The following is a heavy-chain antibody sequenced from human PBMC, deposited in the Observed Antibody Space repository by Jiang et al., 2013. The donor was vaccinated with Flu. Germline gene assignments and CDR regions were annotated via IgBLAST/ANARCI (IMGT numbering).Heavy chain of an antibody. CDR2: IDPSDSLT. J-gene: IGHJ5*02. D-gene: IGHD3-9*01. Sequence: VQLVESGAEVKKPGESLTISCKGSGFTFTNYWINWLRQMPGKGLEWIGRIDPSDSLTNYSPSFQGHVTISADKFINTAYLQWSGLKASDTAMYYCARNNDLLTGFHHPFDPWGQGTLVTVSS. CDR3: ARNNDLLTGFHHPFDP. CDR1: GFTFTNYW. V-gene: IGHV5-10-1*03.